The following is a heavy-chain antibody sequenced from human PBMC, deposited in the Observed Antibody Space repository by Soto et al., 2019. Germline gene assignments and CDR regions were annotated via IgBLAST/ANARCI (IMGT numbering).Heavy chain of an antibody. J-gene: IGHJ4*02. V-gene: IGHV1-46*01. D-gene: IGHD3-16*01. CDR1: GYTFTSYY. CDR3: ARRWGGYYFDY. CDR2: INPSGGST. Sequence: ASVKVSCKASGYTFTSYYMHWVLQAPGQGLEWMGIINPSGGSTSYAQKFQGRVTMTRDTSTSAVYMELSSLRSEDTAVYYCARRWGGYYFDYWGQGTLVTVSS.